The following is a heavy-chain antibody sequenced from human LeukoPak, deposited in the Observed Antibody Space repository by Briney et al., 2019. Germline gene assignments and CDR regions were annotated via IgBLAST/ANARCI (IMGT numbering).Heavy chain of an antibody. D-gene: IGHD6-13*01. CDR2: INPSGGST. CDR1: GHTFANYY. Sequence: EASVKVSCKASGHTFANYYMHWVRQAPGQGLEWMGIINPSGGSTSYAQKFQGRVTMTRDMSTSTVYMELSSLRSEDTAVYYCARDKLPGYSSSWDAHIFDYWGQGTLVTVSS. J-gene: IGHJ4*02. V-gene: IGHV1-46*01. CDR3: ARDKLPGYSSSWDAHIFDY.